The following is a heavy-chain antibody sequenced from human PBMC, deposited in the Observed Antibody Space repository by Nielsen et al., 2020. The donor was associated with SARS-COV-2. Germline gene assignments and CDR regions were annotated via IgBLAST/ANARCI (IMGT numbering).Heavy chain of an antibody. D-gene: IGHD6-13*01. J-gene: IGHJ4*02. CDR2: ISAYNGNT. Sequence: ASVKVSCKASGYTFTSYGISWVRQAPGQGLEWMGWISAYNGNTDYAQKLQGRVTMTTDTSTSTAYMELRSLRSDDTAVYYCASGLAAAGQLDYWGQGTLVTVSS. CDR1: GYTFTSYG. CDR3: ASGLAAAGQLDY. V-gene: IGHV1-18*01.